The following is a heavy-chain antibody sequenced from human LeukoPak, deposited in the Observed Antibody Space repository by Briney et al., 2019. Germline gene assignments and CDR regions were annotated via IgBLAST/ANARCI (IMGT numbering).Heavy chain of an antibody. CDR3: ARGAPGSQTRDY. Sequence: SETLSLTCAVYGGSFSGYYWSWIRQPPGKGLEWIGEINHSGRTNYNPSLKSRVTISVDTSKNQFSLKLSSVTAADTAVYYCARGAPGSQTRDYWGRGTLVTVSS. CDR1: GGSFSGYY. D-gene: IGHD1-26*01. J-gene: IGHJ4*02. V-gene: IGHV4-34*01. CDR2: INHSGRT.